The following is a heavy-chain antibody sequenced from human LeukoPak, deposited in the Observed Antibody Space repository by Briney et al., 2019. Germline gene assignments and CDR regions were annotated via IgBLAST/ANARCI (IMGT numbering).Heavy chain of an antibody. CDR1: GGSISSGSYY. CDR2: IYTSGST. Sequence: SQTLSLTCTVSGGSISSGSYYWSWIRQPAGKGPEWIGRIYTSGSTNYNPSLKSRVTISVDTSKNQFSLKLSSVTAADTAVYYCARGRGLADAFDIWGQGTMVTVSS. J-gene: IGHJ3*02. CDR3: ARGRGLADAFDI. V-gene: IGHV4-61*02.